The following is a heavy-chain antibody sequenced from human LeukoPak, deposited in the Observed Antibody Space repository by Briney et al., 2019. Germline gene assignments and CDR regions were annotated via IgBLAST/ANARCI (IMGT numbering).Heavy chain of an antibody. D-gene: IGHD3-22*01. CDR1: GESISAYH. CDR3: ARLYYDSSGYYYFDY. J-gene: IGHJ4*02. CDR2: INRSGGA. V-gene: IGHV4-34*01. Sequence: SETLSLTCVIYGESISAYHWSWLRQSPDKGLEWIGDINRSGGATYNPSLKSRVTISVDTSKNQFSLKLSSVTAADTAVYYCARLYYDSSGYYYFDYWGQGTLVTVSS.